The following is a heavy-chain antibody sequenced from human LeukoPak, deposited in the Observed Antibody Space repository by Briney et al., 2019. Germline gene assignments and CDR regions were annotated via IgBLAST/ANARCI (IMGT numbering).Heavy chain of an antibody. V-gene: IGHV1-18*01. CDR3: ARDLGSRITMIVVVTPFDY. D-gene: IGHD3-22*01. Sequence: ASVKVSCKASGYTFTIYGISWVRQAPGQGLEWMGWISAYNGNTNYAQKLQGRVTMTTDTSTSTAYMELRSLRSDDTAVYYCARDLGSRITMIVVVTPFDYWGQGTLVTVSS. CDR1: GYTFTIYG. J-gene: IGHJ4*02. CDR2: ISAYNGNT.